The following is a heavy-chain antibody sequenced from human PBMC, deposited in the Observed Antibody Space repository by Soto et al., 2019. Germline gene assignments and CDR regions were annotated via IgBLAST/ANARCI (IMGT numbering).Heavy chain of an antibody. CDR2: IKSKTDGGTT. Sequence: EVQLVESGGGLVKPGGSLRLSCAASGFTFSNAWMNWVRQAPGKGLAWVGRIKSKTDGGTTDYAAPVKGRFTSSRDDFKNTLYLQMNSLTTEDPAVYSCTKDLGYDILSAPSGRAGLGRVGITDYWGQGTLVTVSS. D-gene: IGHD3-9*01. V-gene: IGHV3-15*07. CDR1: GFTFSNAW. CDR3: TKDLGYDILSAPSGRAGLGRVGITDY. J-gene: IGHJ4*02.